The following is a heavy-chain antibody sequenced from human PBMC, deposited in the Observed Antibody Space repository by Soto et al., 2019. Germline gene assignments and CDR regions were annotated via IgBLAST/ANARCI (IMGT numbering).Heavy chain of an antibody. CDR1: GFTFRDYA. D-gene: IGHD2-8*01. V-gene: IGHV3-23*01. CDR3: AKYFFCRNGVYDLFSL. CDR2: IGGAGSNI. J-gene: IGHJ3*01. Sequence: GGSLRLSCAASGFTFRDYAMTWVRQAPGKGLEWVSVIGGAGSNIYYADSVEGRFTVSRDDSKNTLYLRMDSLRVEDTAVYYCAKYFFCRNGVYDLFSLGAPGTLDTGS.